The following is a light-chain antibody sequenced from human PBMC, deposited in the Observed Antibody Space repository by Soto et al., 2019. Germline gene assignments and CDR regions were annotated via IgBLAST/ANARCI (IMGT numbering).Light chain of an antibody. V-gene: IGKV3-20*01. CDR3: QQYGSSPPRLT. Sequence: EIVLTQSPGTLSLSPGERATRSCRASQSVSSGYLAWYQQKPGQAPRLLIYGASSRATGIPDRFSGSGSGTDFTLTISRLEPEDFAVYYCQQYGSSPPRLTFGPGTKVDIK. J-gene: IGKJ3*01. CDR2: GAS. CDR1: QSVSSGY.